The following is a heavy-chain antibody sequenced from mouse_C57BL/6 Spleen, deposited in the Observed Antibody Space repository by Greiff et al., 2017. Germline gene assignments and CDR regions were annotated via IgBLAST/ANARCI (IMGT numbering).Heavy chain of an antibody. CDR1: GYAFSSYW. CDR2: IYPGDGDT. Sequence: QVQLQQSGAELVKPGASVKISCKASGYAFSSYWMNWVKQRPGKGLEWIGQIYPGDGDTNYNGKFKGKATLTADKSSSTAYMQLSSLTSEDSAVYVCAGLEDYDYGSSAWFAYWGQGTLVTVSA. D-gene: IGHD1-1*01. CDR3: AGLEDYDYGSSAWFAY. V-gene: IGHV1-80*01. J-gene: IGHJ3*01.